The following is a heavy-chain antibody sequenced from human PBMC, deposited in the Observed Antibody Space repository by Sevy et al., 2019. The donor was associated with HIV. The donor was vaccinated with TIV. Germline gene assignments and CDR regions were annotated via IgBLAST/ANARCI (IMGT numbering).Heavy chain of an antibody. CDR3: ASRLPGSGSYYGTRDAFDI. V-gene: IGHV1-69*13. CDR2: IIPIFGTA. CDR1: GGTFSSYA. D-gene: IGHD1-26*01. Sequence: ASVKVSCKASGGTFSSYAISWVRQAPGQGLEWMGGIIPIFGTANYAQKFQGRVTITADESTSTAYMELSSLRSEDTAVYYCASRLPGSGSYYGTRDAFDIWGQGTMVTVSS. J-gene: IGHJ3*02.